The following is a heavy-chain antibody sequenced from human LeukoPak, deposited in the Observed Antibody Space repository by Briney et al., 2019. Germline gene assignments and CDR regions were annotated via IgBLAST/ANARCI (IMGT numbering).Heavy chain of an antibody. CDR1: GGSTSSGSYY. V-gene: IGHV4-61*02. Sequence: ASETLSLTCTVSGGSTSSGSYYWSWIRQPAGKGLEWIGRIYTSGSTNYNPSLKSRVTISVDTSKNQFSLKLSSVTAADTAVYYCAREDDYGGMGNYYYYMDVWGKGTTVTVSS. J-gene: IGHJ6*03. CDR2: IYTSGST. CDR3: AREDDYGGMGNYYYYMDV. D-gene: IGHD4-23*01.